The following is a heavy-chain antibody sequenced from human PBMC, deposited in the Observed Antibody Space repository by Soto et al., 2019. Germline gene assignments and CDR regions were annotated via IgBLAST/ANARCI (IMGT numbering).Heavy chain of an antibody. CDR1: GLTFSHHA. CDR2: ISGNGRVT. Sequence: EVQLLESGGGLVQPGGSLRLSCAASGLTFSHHAMSWVRQAPGKGLEWVSTISGNGRVTYYTDSVKGRFTISRDNSKNTVYMQMNSLRAEDTAVYYCANRGDDIKFFQHWGQGTLVTVSS. D-gene: IGHD2-21*02. CDR3: ANRGDDIKFFQH. J-gene: IGHJ1*01. V-gene: IGHV3-23*01.